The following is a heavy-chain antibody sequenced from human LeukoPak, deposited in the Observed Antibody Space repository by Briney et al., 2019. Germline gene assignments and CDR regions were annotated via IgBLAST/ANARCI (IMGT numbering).Heavy chain of an antibody. J-gene: IGHJ4*02. V-gene: IGHV3-48*03. CDR1: GFTFSGYE. CDR2: IGGSGSPI. D-gene: IGHD1-26*01. CDR3: VRRITGSYLAGQFDY. Sequence: GGSLRLSCAASGFTFSGYEMNWVRQAPGKGLEWVSYIGGSGSPIYYADSVKGRFTISRDNAKNSLFLQMNSLRAEDTAIYYCVRRITGSYLAGQFDYWGQGTLVTVSS.